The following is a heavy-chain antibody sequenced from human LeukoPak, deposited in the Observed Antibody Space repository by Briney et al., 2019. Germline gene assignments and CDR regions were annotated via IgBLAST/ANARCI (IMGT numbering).Heavy chain of an antibody. J-gene: IGHJ4*02. CDR1: GFTVGSNY. CDR2: IYAGGAT. V-gene: IGHV3-53*01. D-gene: IGHD3-10*01. Sequence: GGSLRLSCSASGFTVGSNYMSWVRQAPGKGLEWVSVIYAGGATAYADSVKGRFIISRDNSKNTLYLQMNSLRAEDTALYYCAREGGDSMIQGVIADWGRGTLVTVSS. CDR3: AREGGDSMIQGVIAD.